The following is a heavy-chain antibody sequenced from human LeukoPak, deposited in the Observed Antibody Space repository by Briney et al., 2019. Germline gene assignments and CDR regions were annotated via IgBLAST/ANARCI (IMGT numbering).Heavy chain of an antibody. CDR2: TSYDGSNK. Sequence: GGSLRLSCAASGFTFSSYGIHWVRQAPGKGLEWVAATSYDGSNKHYADSVKGRFIISRDNSKNTVYLQMNSLRPEDTAVYSCAKDLTTLFLASDVWGLGTMVTVSS. CDR1: GFTFSSYG. D-gene: IGHD4-11*01. J-gene: IGHJ3*01. CDR3: AKDLTTLFLASDV. V-gene: IGHV3-30*18.